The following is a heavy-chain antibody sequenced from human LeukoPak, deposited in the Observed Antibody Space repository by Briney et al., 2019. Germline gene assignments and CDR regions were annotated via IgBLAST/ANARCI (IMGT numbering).Heavy chain of an antibody. CDR1: GGSISSGGYY. CDR3: AREKGGSSDI. Sequence: SETLSLTCTVSGGSISSGGYYWSWIRQNPGRGVEWIGDIYYSGSTYNNPSLKSRVTISVDTSKNQFSLKLSSVTAADTAVYYCAREKGGSSDIWGQGTMVTVSS. D-gene: IGHD3-10*01. V-gene: IGHV4-31*03. CDR2: IYYSGST. J-gene: IGHJ3*02.